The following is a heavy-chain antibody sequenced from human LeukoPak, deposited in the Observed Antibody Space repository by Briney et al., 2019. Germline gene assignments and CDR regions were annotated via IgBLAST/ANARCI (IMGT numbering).Heavy chain of an antibody. CDR2: IIPIFGTA. CDR3: AREAYCGGDCYRHFDY. CDR1: GGTFSSDA. Sequence: SVKVSCKASGGTFSSDAISWVRHAPGQGLDWMGGIIPIFGTANYAQKFQGRVTITADESTSTAYMELSSLRSEDTAVYYCAREAYCGGDCYRHFDYWGQGTLVTVSS. J-gene: IGHJ4*02. V-gene: IGHV1-69*13. D-gene: IGHD2-21*02.